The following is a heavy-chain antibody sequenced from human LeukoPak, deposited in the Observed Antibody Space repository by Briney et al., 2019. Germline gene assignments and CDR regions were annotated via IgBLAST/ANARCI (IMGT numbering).Heavy chain of an antibody. CDR2: ISRSGNTI. V-gene: IGHV3-48*03. D-gene: IGHD3-3*01. Sequence: GGSLRLSCAASGFTFSSYEMNWVRQAPGKGLEWVSYISRSGNTIYYTDSEKCRFTISRDNAKNSLYLQMNSLRAEDTAVYYCARDPGSRQVLDFWSGYYPANYYYGMDVWGQGTTVTVSS. J-gene: IGHJ6*02. CDR3: ARDPGSRQVLDFWSGYYPANYYYGMDV. CDR1: GFTFSSYE.